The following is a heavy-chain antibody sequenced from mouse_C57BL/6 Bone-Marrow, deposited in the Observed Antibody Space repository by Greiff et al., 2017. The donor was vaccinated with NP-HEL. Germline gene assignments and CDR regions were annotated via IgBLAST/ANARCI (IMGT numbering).Heavy chain of an antibody. J-gene: IGHJ3*01. D-gene: IGHD1-1*01. CDR3: ARYYYGFAY. CDR2: IHPNSGST. CDR1: GYTFTSYW. Sequence: QVQLQQPGAELVKPGASVKLSCKASGYTFTSYWMHWVKQRPGQGLEWIGMIHPNSGSTNYNEKFKRKATLTVDKSSSTAYMQLSSLTSEDSAVYYCARYYYGFAYWGQGTLVTVSA. V-gene: IGHV1-64*01.